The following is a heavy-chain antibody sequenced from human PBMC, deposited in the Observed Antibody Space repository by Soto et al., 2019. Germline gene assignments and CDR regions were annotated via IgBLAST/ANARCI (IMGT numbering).Heavy chain of an antibody. Sequence: EVQLLESGGGLVQPGGSLRLSCAASGFTFSSYAMSWVRQAPGKGLEWVSAISGSGGSTYYEDSVKGRFTISRDNSKNTLYLQMNSLRAEDTAVYYCARWFGEAYGMDVWGQGTTVTVSS. CDR2: ISGSGGST. V-gene: IGHV3-23*01. CDR3: ARWFGEAYGMDV. D-gene: IGHD3-10*01. CDR1: GFTFSSYA. J-gene: IGHJ6*02.